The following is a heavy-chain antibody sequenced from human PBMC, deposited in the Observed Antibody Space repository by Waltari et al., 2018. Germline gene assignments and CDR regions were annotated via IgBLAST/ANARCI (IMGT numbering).Heavy chain of an antibody. D-gene: IGHD1-26*01. CDR3: AREGGGSYRGYYYYGMDV. Sequence: EVQLVESGGGLVQPGGSLRLSCAASGFTFSSYSMNWVRQAPGKGLEWVSYISSSSSTIYYADSVKGRFTISRDNAKNSLYLQMNRLRAEDTAVYYCAREGGGSYRGYYYYGMDVWGQGTTVTVSS. J-gene: IGHJ6*02. CDR2: ISSSSSTI. V-gene: IGHV3-48*01. CDR1: GFTFSSYS.